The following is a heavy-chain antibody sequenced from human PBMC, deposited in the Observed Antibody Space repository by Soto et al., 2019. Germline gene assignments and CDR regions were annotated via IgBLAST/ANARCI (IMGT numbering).Heavy chain of an antibody. CDR1: GFSISRHT. D-gene: IGHD1-1*01. CDR2: ITGNADNI. V-gene: IGHV3-64*07. Sequence: EEQLVESGGGLVQPGGSLRLSCAASGFSISRHTMHWVRQAPGRGLEYVSSITGNADNIFYGESGRGRFTISRDNSRNTLYLQMGSLRVDDMAMYYCVRDNARVQFDIWGQGALVTVSS. J-gene: IGHJ4*02. CDR3: VRDNARVQFDI.